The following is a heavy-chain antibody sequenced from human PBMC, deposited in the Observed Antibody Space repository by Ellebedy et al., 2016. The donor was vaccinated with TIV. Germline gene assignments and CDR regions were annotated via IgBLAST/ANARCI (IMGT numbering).Heavy chain of an antibody. CDR2: IYYSGST. CDR3: ARQVGATYYFDY. Sequence: MPSETLSLTCTVSGGSISPYYWSWIRQPPGKGLEWIGYIYYSGSTNYNPSLKSRVTISVDTSKNQFSLKLSSVTAADTAVYYCARQVGATYYFDYWGQGTLVTVSS. J-gene: IGHJ4*02. V-gene: IGHV4-59*08. D-gene: IGHD1-26*01. CDR1: GGSISPYY.